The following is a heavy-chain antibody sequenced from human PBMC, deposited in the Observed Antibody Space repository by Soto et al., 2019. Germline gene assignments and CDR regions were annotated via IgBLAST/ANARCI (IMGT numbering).Heavy chain of an antibody. CDR2: ISGSGATT. CDR3: AKRGRGNSES. Sequence: EVQLLESGGGLVQPGGSLRLSCAASGFTFDNYAMSWVRQTPGKGLEWVSGISGSGATTSYADSVKGRFTISRDNSKNTLFLQMNSRRAEDTAIYYCAKRGRGNSESWGQGTLVTVSS. CDR1: GFTFDNYA. D-gene: IGHD2-21*02. J-gene: IGHJ5*02. V-gene: IGHV3-23*01.